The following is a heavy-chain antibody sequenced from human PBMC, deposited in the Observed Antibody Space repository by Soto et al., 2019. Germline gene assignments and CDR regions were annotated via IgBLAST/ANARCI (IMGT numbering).Heavy chain of an antibody. CDR2: IWYDGSNE. CDR3: AREEAGTFDC. CDR1: GSTFSSYA. Sequence: QVQLVESGGGVVQPGRSLRLSCAVSGSTFSSYAMHWVRQAPGKGLEWVAVIWYDGSNEDYADSVKGRFTISRDNSKKTLFLQMNSLRVEDTAVYYCAREEAGTFDCWGQGTLVNVSS. V-gene: IGHV3-33*01. D-gene: IGHD1-1*01. J-gene: IGHJ4*02.